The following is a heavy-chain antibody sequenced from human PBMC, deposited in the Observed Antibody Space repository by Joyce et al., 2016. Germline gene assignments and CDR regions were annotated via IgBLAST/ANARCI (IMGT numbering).Heavy chain of an antibody. CDR1: GGSISSGDYY. CDR3: AREGADYDNSGFVDY. V-gene: IGHV4-30-4*01. CDR2: IYYSGRT. D-gene: IGHD3-22*01. Sequence: QVQLQESGPGLVKPSQTLSLTCTVSGGSISSGDYYLNWIRQPPGKGLEWIGYIYYSGRTYNNPSLKSRVTISVDTSKNQFSLKLSSVTAADTAVYYCAREGADYDNSGFVDYWGQGTLVTVSS. J-gene: IGHJ4*02.